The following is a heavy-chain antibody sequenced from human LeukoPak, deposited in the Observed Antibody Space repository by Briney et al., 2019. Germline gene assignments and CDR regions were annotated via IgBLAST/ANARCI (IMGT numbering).Heavy chain of an antibody. J-gene: IGHJ4*02. CDR2: ISYDGSNK. Sequence: GGSLRLSCAASGFTFSSYGMHWVRQAPGKGLEWVAVISYDGSNKYYADSVKGRFTISRDNSKNTLYLQVSSLRAEDTAVYYCAKEPSSGQRGENCFDYWGQGTLVTVSS. D-gene: IGHD3-22*01. V-gene: IGHV3-30*18. CDR1: GFTFSSYG. CDR3: AKEPSSGQRGENCFDY.